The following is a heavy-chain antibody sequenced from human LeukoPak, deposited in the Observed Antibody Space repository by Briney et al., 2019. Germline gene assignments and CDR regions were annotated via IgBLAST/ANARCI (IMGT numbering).Heavy chain of an antibody. V-gene: IGHV3-23*01. Sequence: PGGSLRLSCAVSGFTFSNFAMSWVRQAPGKGLEWVSVIRDSGATTFYADSVKGRFTISRDSSKNTLFMQMNTLGAEDTAIYYCAKDRTVGASYWYFDLWGRGTLVTVSS. CDR1: GFTFSNFA. CDR2: IRDSGATT. J-gene: IGHJ2*01. CDR3: AKDRTVGASYWYFDL. D-gene: IGHD1-26*01.